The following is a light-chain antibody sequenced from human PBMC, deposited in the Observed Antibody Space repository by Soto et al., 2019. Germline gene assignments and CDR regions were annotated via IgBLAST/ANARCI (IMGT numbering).Light chain of an antibody. CDR1: QTVSSSY. J-gene: IGKJ1*01. Sequence: EIVLTHSPGTLSLSPCERATVSSSASQTVSSSYLAWYQQKPGQAPRLLIHDVYNRATGIPDRFSGSGSGTDFTLTISRLEPEDFAVYYCQQYGSSPRTFGQGTKVDNK. V-gene: IGKV3-20*01. CDR3: QQYGSSPRT. CDR2: DVY.